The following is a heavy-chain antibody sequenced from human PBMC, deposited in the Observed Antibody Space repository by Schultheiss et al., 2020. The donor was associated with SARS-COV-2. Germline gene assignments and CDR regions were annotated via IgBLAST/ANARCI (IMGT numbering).Heavy chain of an antibody. D-gene: IGHD2-15*01. J-gene: IGHJ5*02. CDR3: VRDRSWWTPYNCFDL. Sequence: GGSLRLSCAASGFTFGTYNMHWVRQAPGKGLEFVASIRSSGRDIYYADSMQGRFTVSRDNANNSLYLQMHSLRAEDTAVYYCVRDRSWWTPYNCFDLWGQGILVTVSS. CDR1: GFTFGTYN. V-gene: IGHV3-21*01. CDR2: IRSSGRDI.